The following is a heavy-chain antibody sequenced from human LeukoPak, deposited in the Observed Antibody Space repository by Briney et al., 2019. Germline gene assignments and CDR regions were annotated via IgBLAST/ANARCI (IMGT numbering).Heavy chain of an antibody. J-gene: IGHJ4*02. Sequence: SQTLFLTCTVSGGSICRGDYYWRWVRQPPGKGLVWIGYLYYHGSTYYNPSLESRVTISVDTSKNQFSLKLSSVTAADTAVYYCARSLLGDFDYWGQGTLVTVSS. CDR3: ARSLLGDFDY. D-gene: IGHD3-16*01. V-gene: IGHV4-30-4*08. CDR2: LYYHGST. CDR1: GGSICRGDYY.